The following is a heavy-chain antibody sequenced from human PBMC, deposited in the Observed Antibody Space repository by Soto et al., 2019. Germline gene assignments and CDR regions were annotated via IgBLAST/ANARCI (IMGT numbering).Heavy chain of an antibody. CDR1: GYTFTSYG. CDR3: ARAMPRAVYIYVDQ. V-gene: IGHV1-3*04. D-gene: IGHD5-12*01. CDR2: INTGSSNT. J-gene: IGHJ4*02. Sequence: QVDLVQSGAEVKEPGASVRISCEASGYTFTSYGIHWVRQAPGQRLECMGWINTGSSNTRYSPECQARVTITRDTSASTADMELNSLRSEDTAVSYCARAMPRAVYIYVDQWGQGTLVTVSA.